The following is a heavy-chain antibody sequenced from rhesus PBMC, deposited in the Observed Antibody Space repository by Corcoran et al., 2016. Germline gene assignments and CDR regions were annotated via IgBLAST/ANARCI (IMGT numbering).Heavy chain of an antibody. D-gene: IGHD2-21*01. CDR3: TRARVGRGFDY. J-gene: IGHJ4*01. V-gene: IGHV1-1*01. CDR1: GYTFTSYY. Sequence: QVQLVQSGAEIKQPGASVKLSCKASGYTFTSYYMHWVRQAPGQGLEWIGLISPYKGNKGYAQNFEGRVTITTDTSTSTGYMELSSLGSEDTAVYYCTRARVGRGFDYWGQGVLVTVSS. CDR2: ISPYKGNK.